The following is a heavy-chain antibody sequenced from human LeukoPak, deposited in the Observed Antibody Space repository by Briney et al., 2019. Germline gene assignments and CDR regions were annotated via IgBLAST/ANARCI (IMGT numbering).Heavy chain of an antibody. Sequence: SQTLSLTCTVSGGSINNGDYYWSWIRQPPGKGLEWIGYIYYSGSTYYNPSLKSRVTISLDTSKNQFSLKLSSVTATDTAVYYCARVGDSTGFRGLYFDYWGQGTLVTVSS. CDR2: IYYSGST. CDR1: GGSINNGDYY. D-gene: IGHD3-22*01. CDR3: ARVGDSTGFRGLYFDY. V-gene: IGHV4-30-4*01. J-gene: IGHJ4*02.